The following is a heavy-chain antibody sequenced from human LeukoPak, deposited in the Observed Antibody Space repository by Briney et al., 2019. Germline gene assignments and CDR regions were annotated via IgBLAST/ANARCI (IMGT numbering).Heavy chain of an antibody. Sequence: GASVKVSCKVSGYTLTELSMHWVRQAPGKGLEWMGGFDPEDGETIYAQKFQGRVTMTEDTSTDTAYMELSSLRSEDTAVYYCATAWGLTSPHAFDIWGQGTMVTVSS. D-gene: IGHD7-27*01. V-gene: IGHV1-24*01. CDR2: FDPEDGET. J-gene: IGHJ3*02. CDR1: GYTLTELS. CDR3: ATAWGLTSPHAFDI.